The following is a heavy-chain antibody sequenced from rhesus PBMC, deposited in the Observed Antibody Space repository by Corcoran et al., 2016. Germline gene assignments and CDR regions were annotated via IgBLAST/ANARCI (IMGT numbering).Heavy chain of an antibody. CDR1: GFTFSSYG. V-gene: IGHV3S5*01. J-gene: IGHJ6*01. D-gene: IGHD1-38*01. CDR3: AKGPGYGLDS. CDR2: ISNGGGST. Sequence: EVQLVESGGGLVQPGGSLRLSCAASGFTFSSYGMSWVRQAPGKGLEWVSYISNGGGSTYYADSVKGRFTISRDNSKNTLSLQMNSLRAEDTDVYYCAKGPGYGLDSWGQGVVVTVSS.